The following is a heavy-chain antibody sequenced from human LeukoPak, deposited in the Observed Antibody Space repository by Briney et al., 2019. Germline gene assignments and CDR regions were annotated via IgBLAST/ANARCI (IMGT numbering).Heavy chain of an antibody. D-gene: IGHD2-2*01. CDR1: GFTFRSYA. J-gene: IGHJ6*03. Sequence: GGSLRLSCAASGFTFRSYAMHWVRQAPGKGLEWVAVISYDGSNKYYADSVKGRFTISRDNAKNSLYLQMNSLRAEDTAVYYCASRYCSSTSCYGDYYYMDVWGKGTTVTVSS. V-gene: IGHV3-30*04. CDR3: ASRYCSSTSCYGDYYYMDV. CDR2: ISYDGSNK.